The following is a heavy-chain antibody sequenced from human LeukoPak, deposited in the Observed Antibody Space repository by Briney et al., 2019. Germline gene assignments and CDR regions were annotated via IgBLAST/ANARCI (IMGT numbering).Heavy chain of an antibody. CDR2: IYYSGST. Sequence: PSETLSLTCTVSGGSISSYYWSWIRQPPGKGLEWIGSIYYSGSTYYNPSLKSRVTISVDTSKNQFSLKLSSVTAADTAVYYCAREGDYYGSGSYYNRIPFDYWGQGTLVTVSS. J-gene: IGHJ4*02. CDR1: GGSISSYY. D-gene: IGHD3-10*01. CDR3: AREGDYYGSGSYYNRIPFDY. V-gene: IGHV4-39*07.